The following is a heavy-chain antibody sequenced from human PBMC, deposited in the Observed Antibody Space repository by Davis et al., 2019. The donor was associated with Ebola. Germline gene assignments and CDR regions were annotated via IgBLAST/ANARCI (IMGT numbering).Heavy chain of an antibody. Sequence: AASVKVSCKASGGTFSSYAISWVRQAPGQGLEWMGWISAYNGNTNYAQKLQGRVTMTTDTSTSTAYMELRSLRSDDTAVYYCARDVTAMVSLYYYGMDVWGQGTTVTVSS. CDR1: GGTFSSYA. V-gene: IGHV1-18*01. D-gene: IGHD5-18*01. CDR3: ARDVTAMVSLYYYGMDV. J-gene: IGHJ6*02. CDR2: ISAYNGNT.